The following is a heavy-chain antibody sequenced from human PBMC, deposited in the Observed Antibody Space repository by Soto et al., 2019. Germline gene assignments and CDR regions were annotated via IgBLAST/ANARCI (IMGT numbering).Heavy chain of an antibody. Sequence: ASVKVSCKASGYTFTSYAMHWVRQAPGQRLEWMGWINAGNGNTKYSQKFQGRVTITRDTSASTAYMELSSLRSEDTAVYYCARSPSYYDFWSGYHKEYYYYYMDVWGKGTTVTSP. J-gene: IGHJ6*03. D-gene: IGHD3-3*01. CDR2: INAGNGNT. V-gene: IGHV1-3*01. CDR1: GYTFTSYA. CDR3: ARSPSYYDFWSGYHKEYYYYYMDV.